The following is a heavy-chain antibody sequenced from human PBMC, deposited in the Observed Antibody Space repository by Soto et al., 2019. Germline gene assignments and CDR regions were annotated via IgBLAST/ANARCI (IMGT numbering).Heavy chain of an antibody. D-gene: IGHD2-21*01. CDR3: ACWGHIVTVDNSDFDR. Sequence: GGSLRLSVAPSGFPFTNYGMNCVPQAPGKGLMWVSRISPDGSDVGYADSVEGRFTVSRDNAKNTLYLKMHSLRAEDTAMYCCACWGHIVTVDNSDFDRWGQGTLVTVSS. CDR2: ISPDGSDV. CDR1: GFPFTNYG. J-gene: IGHJ4*02. V-gene: IGHV3-74*01.